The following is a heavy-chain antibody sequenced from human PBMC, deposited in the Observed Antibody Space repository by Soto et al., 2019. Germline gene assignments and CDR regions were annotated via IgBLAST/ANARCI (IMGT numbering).Heavy chain of an antibody. CDR2: IKQDGSHK. V-gene: IGHV3-7*01. CDR3: ARGSSVYDSSGYAFDF. CDR1: GFTSSNNW. Sequence: PAGSLRLSCAASGFTSSNNWMSWVRQAPGKGLEWVANIKQDGSHKFYVDSVKGRFTMSRDNAENSLYLQMSSLRAEDTAVYYCARGSSVYDSSGYAFDFRGQGSLVTVSS. D-gene: IGHD3-22*01. J-gene: IGHJ4*02.